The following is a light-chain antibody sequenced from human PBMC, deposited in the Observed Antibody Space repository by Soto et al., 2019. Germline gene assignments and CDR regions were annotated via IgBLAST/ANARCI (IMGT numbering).Light chain of an antibody. V-gene: IGKV1-39*01. Sequence: DIQMTQSPSSLSASVGDRVTITCRASQNILTYLNWYQQKPGEAPKRLIYAASGLQSGVPSRFSGSGSGTDFTLTITSLQPEDFATYYCQQTFSLWTFGQGTKVDSK. CDR1: QNILTY. CDR3: QQTFSLWT. CDR2: AAS. J-gene: IGKJ1*01.